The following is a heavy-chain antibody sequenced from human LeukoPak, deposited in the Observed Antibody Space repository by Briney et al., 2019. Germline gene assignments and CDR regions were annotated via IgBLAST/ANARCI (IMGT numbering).Heavy chain of an antibody. CDR1: GFTFIDYD. J-gene: IGHJ4*02. CDR2: IGIRGDT. D-gene: IGHD6-19*01. Sequence: GGSLRLSCAASGFTFIDYDMHWVRQVIGKGLEWVSAIGIRGDTHYSGSVKGRFTISRENAESSLYLQMNSLRAEDTAVYYCAKGGIQVSGIDEFDYWGQGTLVTVSS. CDR3: AKGGIQVSGIDEFDY. V-gene: IGHV3-13*01.